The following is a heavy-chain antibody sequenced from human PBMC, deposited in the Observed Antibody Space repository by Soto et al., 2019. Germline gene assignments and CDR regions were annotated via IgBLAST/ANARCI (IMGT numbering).Heavy chain of an antibody. CDR1: GGSISSSSYY. Sequence: QLQLQESGPGLVKPSETLSLTCTVSGGSISSSSYYWGWIRQPPGKGLEWIGSIYYSGSTYYNPSLKSRVTISVDTSKNQSSLKLSSVTAADTAVYYCARGGRGLMVYASSGMDVWGQGTTVTVSS. CDR2: IYYSGST. V-gene: IGHV4-39*01. D-gene: IGHD2-8*01. CDR3: ARGGRGLMVYASSGMDV. J-gene: IGHJ6*02.